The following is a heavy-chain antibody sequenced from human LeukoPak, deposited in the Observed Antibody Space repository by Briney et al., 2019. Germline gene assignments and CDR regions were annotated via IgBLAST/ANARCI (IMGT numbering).Heavy chain of an antibody. D-gene: IGHD3-22*01. CDR3: AKDGAVVASGWFDP. J-gene: IGHJ5*02. CDR2: IKQDGSEK. Sequence: GGSLRLSCAASGFTFSSYWMSWVRQAPGKGLEWVANIKQDGSEKYYVDSVKGRFTISRDNAKNSLYLQMNSLRAKDTAVYYCAKDGAVVASGWFDPWGQGTLVTVSS. CDR1: GFTFSSYW. V-gene: IGHV3-7*03.